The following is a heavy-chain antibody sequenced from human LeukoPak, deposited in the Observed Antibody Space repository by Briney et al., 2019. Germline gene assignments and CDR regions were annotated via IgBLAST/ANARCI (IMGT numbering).Heavy chain of an antibody. CDR2: ISGYNDNT. CDR1: DYTFTSYG. CDR3: AREVSYGDLDY. D-gene: IGHD4-17*01. J-gene: IGHJ4*02. V-gene: IGHV1-18*04. Sequence: ASVKVSCKASDYTFTSYGISWVRQAPGQGLEWMGWISGYNDNTNHAQKFQGRVTMTTDTSTSTAYMELRSLRSDDTAVYYCAREVSYGDLDYWGQGTLVTVSS.